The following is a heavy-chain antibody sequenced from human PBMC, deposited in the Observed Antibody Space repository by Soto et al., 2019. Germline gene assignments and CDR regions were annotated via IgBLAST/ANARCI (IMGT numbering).Heavy chain of an antibody. Sequence: QVQLVESGGGVVQPGRSLRLSCAASGFTFSSYGMHWVRQAPGKGLEWVAVISYDGSNKYYADSVKGRFTISRDNSKNTLYLQMNSLRAEDTAVYYRAKESHYYGSGSYPWYYYYYYMDVWGKGTTVTVSS. J-gene: IGHJ6*03. CDR1: GFTFSSYG. CDR2: ISYDGSNK. V-gene: IGHV3-30*18. CDR3: AKESHYYGSGSYPWYYYYYYMDV. D-gene: IGHD3-10*01.